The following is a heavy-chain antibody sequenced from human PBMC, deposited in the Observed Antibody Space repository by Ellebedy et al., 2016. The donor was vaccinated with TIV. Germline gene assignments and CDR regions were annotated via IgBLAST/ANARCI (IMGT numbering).Heavy chain of an antibody. CDR3: AGKIAGYYYGLDV. J-gene: IGHJ6*02. CDR2: THYSGST. CDR1: GGSMSSNY. Sequence: MPSETLSLTCTVSGGSMSSNYWGWIRQPPGKGLEWIGYTHYSGSTYYNPSLKSRVTISIDTSRNQFSLRLTSVTAADTAVYFCAGKIAGYYYGLDVWGQGTTVTVSS. V-gene: IGHV4-59*08.